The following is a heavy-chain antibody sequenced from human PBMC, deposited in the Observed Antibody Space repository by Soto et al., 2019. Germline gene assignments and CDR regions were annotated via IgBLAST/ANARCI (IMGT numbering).Heavy chain of an antibody. J-gene: IGHJ4*02. Sequence: QVQLVQSGAEVKKPGASVKVSCKASGYTFTSYDINWVRQATGQGLEWMGWMNPNSGNTGYAQKFQGRVTMTRNTSINTAYMELSSLRSEDTAVYYCARWGVSYYYGSGSYYNQNSFDYWGQGTLVTVSS. CDR1: GYTFTSYD. CDR3: ARWGVSYYYGSGSYYNQNSFDY. CDR2: MNPNSGNT. V-gene: IGHV1-8*01. D-gene: IGHD3-10*01.